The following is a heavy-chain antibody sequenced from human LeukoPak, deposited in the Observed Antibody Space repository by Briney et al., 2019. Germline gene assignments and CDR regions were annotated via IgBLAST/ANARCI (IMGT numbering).Heavy chain of an antibody. CDR2: TKSKTDGGTT. D-gene: IGHD3-3*01. J-gene: IGHJ3*02. Sequence: GGSLRLSCAASGFTFSNAWMSWVRQAPGKGLEWVGRTKSKTDGGTTDYAAPVKGRFTISRDDSKNTLYLQMNSLKTEDTAVYYCTAKTKYYDFWSGYSGDDAFDIWGQGTMVTVSS. V-gene: IGHV3-15*01. CDR1: GFTFSNAW. CDR3: TAKTKYYDFWSGYSGDDAFDI.